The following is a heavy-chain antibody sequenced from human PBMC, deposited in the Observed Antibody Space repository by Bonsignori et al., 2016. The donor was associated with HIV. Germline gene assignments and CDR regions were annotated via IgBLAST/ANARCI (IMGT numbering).Heavy chain of an antibody. J-gene: IGHJ4*02. Sequence: SETLSLTCTVSGDSISSYYWSWIRQPAGKGLEWIGRIDTTGSTNYNPSLKSRLTVTVDSSKNKFSLKLTSVTAADTAVYYCARDPWGYFDYWGQGALVTVSS. CDR3: ARDPWGYFDY. CDR2: IDTTGST. D-gene: IGHD7-27*01. CDR1: GDSISSYY. V-gene: IGHV4-4*07.